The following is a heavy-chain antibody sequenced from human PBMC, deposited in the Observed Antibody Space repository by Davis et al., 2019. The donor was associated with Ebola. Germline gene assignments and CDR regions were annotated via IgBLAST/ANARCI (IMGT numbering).Heavy chain of an antibody. V-gene: IGHV3-9*01. CDR3: AKVQSIYSSGRPDY. Sequence: GGSLRLSCAASGFTFDDYAMHWVRQAPGKGLEWVSGISWNSGSIGYADSVKGRFTISRDNSKNTLYLQMNSLRAEDTAVYYCAKVQSIYSSGRPDYWGQGTLVTVSS. CDR2: ISWNSGSI. J-gene: IGHJ4*02. CDR1: GFTFDDYA. D-gene: IGHD3-22*01.